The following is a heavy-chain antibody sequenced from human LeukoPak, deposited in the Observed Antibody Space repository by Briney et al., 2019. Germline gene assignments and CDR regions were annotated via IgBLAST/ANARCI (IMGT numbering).Heavy chain of an antibody. Sequence: SETLSLTCTVSGGSISSSSYYWGWIRQPPGKGLEWIGSIYYSGSTYYNPSLKSRVTISVDTSKNQFSLKLSSVTAADTAVYYCAKDSRPLGVRGVIILFDYWGQGTLVTVSS. CDR1: GGSISSSSYY. J-gene: IGHJ4*02. CDR3: AKDSRPLGVRGVIILFDY. V-gene: IGHV4-39*02. CDR2: IYYSGST. D-gene: IGHD3-10*01.